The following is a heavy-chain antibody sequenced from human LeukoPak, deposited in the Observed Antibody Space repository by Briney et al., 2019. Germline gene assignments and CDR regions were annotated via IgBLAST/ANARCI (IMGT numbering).Heavy chain of an antibody. J-gene: IGHJ4*02. CDR3: ARGKGARDY. V-gene: IGHV1-18*01. CDR2: ISVYNGDT. Sequence: ASVKVSCKASGYTFTTYGVTWVRQAPGQGLEWMGWISVYNGDTDYAQKLQGRVTMTTDTSTSTAYIELRSLRSDDTAVYYCARGKGARDYWGQGTLVTVSS. CDR1: GYTFTTYG.